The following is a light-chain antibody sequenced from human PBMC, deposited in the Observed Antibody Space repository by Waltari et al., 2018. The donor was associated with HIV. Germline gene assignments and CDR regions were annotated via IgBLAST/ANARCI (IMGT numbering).Light chain of an antibody. V-gene: IGKV1-39*01. Sequence: DIQMTQSPSSLSASVGDRVTVSCRANQNISSYLIWYQQRPGTAPRLLIYTASTLQRGVPSRFSGSGSGTDFTLSITSLQPEDFATYYCQQSYSTPLTFGGGTRVEIK. CDR3: QQSYSTPLT. CDR1: QNISSY. J-gene: IGKJ4*01. CDR2: TAS.